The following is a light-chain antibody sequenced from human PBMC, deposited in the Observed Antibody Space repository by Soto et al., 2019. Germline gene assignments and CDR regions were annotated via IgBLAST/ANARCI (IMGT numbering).Light chain of an antibody. CDR3: CSYAARYTLKV. CDR1: SSDVGAYNQ. V-gene: IGLV2-11*01. CDR2: DVS. Sequence: QSVLTQPRSVSGSPGQSVTISCTGTSSDVGAYNQVSWYQQHPGKAPKLMIYDVSKRPSGVPDRFSGSKSGNTASLTISGLQADDEADYYCCSYAARYTLKVFGGGTKLTVL. J-gene: IGLJ2*01.